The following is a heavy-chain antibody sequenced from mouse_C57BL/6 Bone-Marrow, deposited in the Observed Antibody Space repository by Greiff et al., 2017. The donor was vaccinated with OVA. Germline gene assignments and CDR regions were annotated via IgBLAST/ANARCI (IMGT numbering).Heavy chain of an antibody. CDR1: GYTFTSYW. CDR3: AIYDGYYFDY. J-gene: IGHJ2*01. V-gene: IGHV1-74*01. D-gene: IGHD2-3*01. Sequence: QVQLQQSGAELVKPGASVKVSCKASGYTFTSYWLHWVKHSPGQGLEWIGRIHPSDSDTNYNQKFKGKATLTVDKFSSTAYMQLRSLTSEDSAVYYSAIYDGYYFDYWGKGTTLKVSS. CDR2: IHPSDSDT.